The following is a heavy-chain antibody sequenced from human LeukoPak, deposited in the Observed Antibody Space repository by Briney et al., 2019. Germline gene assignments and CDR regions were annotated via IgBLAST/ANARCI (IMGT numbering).Heavy chain of an antibody. J-gene: IGHJ4*02. D-gene: IGHD6-6*01. V-gene: IGHV4-59*01. CDR3: ARAYGSSSATLGY. CDR1: GFTFSSYA. Sequence: PGGSLRLSCAASGFTFSSYAMSWVRQAPGKGLEWIAYIHNTGKTNYNPSLKSRVSISVDTSKNQFSLRLNSVTAADTAIYYCARAYGSSSATLGYWGQGTLVTVSS. CDR2: IHNTGKT.